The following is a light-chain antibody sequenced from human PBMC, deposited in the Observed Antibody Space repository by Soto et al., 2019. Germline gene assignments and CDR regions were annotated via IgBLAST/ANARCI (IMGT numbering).Light chain of an antibody. V-gene: IGKV1-17*01. Sequence: DIQMTQSPSSLSASVGDRVTITCRASQGIRDALGWYQQKPGKVPKRLIYSASSLQNGVPSRFSGSGSETVFTLTISSLQPEDFATYFCVQHSDYPFTFGHGTRLEI. CDR3: VQHSDYPFT. J-gene: IGKJ2*01. CDR2: SAS. CDR1: QGIRDA.